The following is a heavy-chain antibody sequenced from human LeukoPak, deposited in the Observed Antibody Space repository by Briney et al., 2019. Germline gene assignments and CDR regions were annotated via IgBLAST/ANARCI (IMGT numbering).Heavy chain of an antibody. V-gene: IGHV3-66*01. CDR2: IYSGGST. CDR3: TGAAAGTGPHFDY. Sequence: GGSLRLSCAASGFTVSSNYMSWVRQAPGKGLEWVSVIYSGGSTYYADSVKGRFTISRDNSKNTLYLQMNSLRAEDTAVYYCTGAAAGTGPHFDYWGQGTLVTVSS. J-gene: IGHJ4*02. CDR1: GFTVSSNY. D-gene: IGHD6-13*01.